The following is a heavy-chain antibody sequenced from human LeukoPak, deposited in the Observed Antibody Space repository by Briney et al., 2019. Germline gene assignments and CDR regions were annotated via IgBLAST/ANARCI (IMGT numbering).Heavy chain of an antibody. J-gene: IGHJ5*02. D-gene: IGHD6-19*01. CDR3: ARDSSGTLSGGGWFDP. Sequence: SETLSLTCTVSGGSISSSSYYWGWIRQPPGKGLEWIGSIYYSGSTYYNPSLKSRVTISVDTSKNQFSLKLSSVTAADTAVYYCARDSSGTLSGGGWFDPWGQGTLVTVSS. CDR1: GGSISSSSYY. CDR2: IYYSGST. V-gene: IGHV4-39*07.